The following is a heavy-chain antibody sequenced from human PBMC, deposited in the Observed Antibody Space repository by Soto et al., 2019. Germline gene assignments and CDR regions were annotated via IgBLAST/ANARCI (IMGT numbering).Heavy chain of an antibody. CDR1: GFTFSSYS. D-gene: IGHD6-19*01. Sequence: EVQLVESGGGLVKPGGSLRLSCAASGFTFSSYSMNWVRQAPGKGLEWVSSISSSSSYIYYADSVKGRFTISRDNAKNSLYLQMNSLRAEDTAVYYCATTTLIAVAGNPDFDYWGQGTLVTVSS. CDR2: ISSSSSYI. V-gene: IGHV3-21*01. J-gene: IGHJ4*02. CDR3: ATTTLIAVAGNPDFDY.